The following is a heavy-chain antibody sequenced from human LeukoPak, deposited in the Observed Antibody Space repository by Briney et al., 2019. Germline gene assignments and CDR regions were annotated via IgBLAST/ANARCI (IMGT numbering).Heavy chain of an antibody. J-gene: IGHJ5*02. V-gene: IGHV4-59*01. Sequence: PSETLSLTCTVSGGSISTYSWNWIRQPPGQGLEWIGYINSNGGTYNNPSLKSRVTVSLAMSKNQFSLKLSSATAADTAVYYCARDAGGTWFDHWGQGILVTVSS. CDR3: ARDAGGTWFDH. CDR1: GGSISTYS. CDR2: INSNGGT.